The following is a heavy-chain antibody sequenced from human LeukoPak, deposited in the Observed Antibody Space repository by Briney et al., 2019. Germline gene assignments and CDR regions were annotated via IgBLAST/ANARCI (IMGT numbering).Heavy chain of an antibody. D-gene: IGHD4-17*01. J-gene: IGHJ4*02. Sequence: ETLSLTCAVYGGSFSGYYWSWVRQAPGKGLEWVANIKQDGSEKYYVDSVKGRFTISRDNVKNSLYLQMNSLRAEDTAVHYCARDSTTVRHWGQGTLVTVSS. CDR1: GGSFSGYY. V-gene: IGHV3-7*03. CDR2: IKQDGSEK. CDR3: ARDSTTVRH.